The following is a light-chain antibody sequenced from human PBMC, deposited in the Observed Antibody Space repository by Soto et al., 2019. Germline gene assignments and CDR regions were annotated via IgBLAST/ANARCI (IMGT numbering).Light chain of an antibody. CDR3: CSYAGARTYVL. CDR1: ASDVGSYNL. Sequence: QSALSQPASVSGSPGQSITISCTGSASDVGSYNLVSWYQQHPGKAPKLVIYEVTKRPSGISSRFSGSKSGITASLTISGLQAEDGGDYYCCSYAGARTYVLFGGGTKVT. J-gene: IGLJ3*02. V-gene: IGLV2-23*02. CDR2: EVT.